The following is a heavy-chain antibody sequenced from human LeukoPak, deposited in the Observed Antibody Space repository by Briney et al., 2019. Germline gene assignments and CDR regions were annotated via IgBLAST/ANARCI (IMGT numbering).Heavy chain of an antibody. J-gene: IGHJ4*02. V-gene: IGHV3-23*01. Sequence: GGSLRLSCAASGFTVASYAMSWVRQAPGKGLEWVSVITASGFSTYYADSVKGRFTISRDNSKNTLFLQMNSLRAEDTAVYYCAKSEVETAMVGDYWGQGTLVTVSS. CDR3: AKSEVETAMVGDY. CDR2: ITASGFST. CDR1: GFTVASYA. D-gene: IGHD5-18*01.